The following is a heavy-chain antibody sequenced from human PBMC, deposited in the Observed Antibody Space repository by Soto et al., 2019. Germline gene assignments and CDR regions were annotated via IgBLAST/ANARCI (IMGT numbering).Heavy chain of an antibody. D-gene: IGHD2-15*01. CDR2: ISSSSSYI. J-gene: IGHJ6*02. V-gene: IGHV3-21*01. Sequence: GGSLRLSCAASGFTFSSYSMNWVRQAPGKGLEWVSSISSSSSYIYYADSVKGRFTISRDNAKNSLYLQMNSLRAEDTAVYYCALSPGIVKYGMDVWGQGTTVTVSS. CDR1: GFTFSSYS. CDR3: ALSPGIVKYGMDV.